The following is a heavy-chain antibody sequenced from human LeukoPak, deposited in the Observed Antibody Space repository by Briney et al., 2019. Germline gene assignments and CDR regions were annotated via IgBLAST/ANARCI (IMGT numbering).Heavy chain of an antibody. CDR2: IYYSGST. J-gene: IGHJ5*02. Sequence: SETLSLTCTVSGGSISSYYWSWIRQPPGKGLEWIGYIYYSGSTSYNPSLKSRVTISVDTSKNQFSLKLSSVTAADTAVYYCARDRRYCSGGSCYQNWFDPWGQGTLVTVSS. D-gene: IGHD2-15*01. CDR1: GGSISSYY. CDR3: ARDRRYCSGGSCYQNWFDP. V-gene: IGHV4-59*01.